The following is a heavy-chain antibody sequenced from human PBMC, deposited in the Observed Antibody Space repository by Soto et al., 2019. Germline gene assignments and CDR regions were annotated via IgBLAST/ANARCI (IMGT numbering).Heavy chain of an antibody. D-gene: IGHD2-15*01. CDR3: AQKSLGYCGSGTCHLDH. CDR1: GFTFTSYA. Sequence: GGSLRLSCAASGFTFTSYAMNWVRQAPGKGLEWVSAVTTSGTGTFYADSVKGRFTVSRDNSKNTLFLQMNSLRAEDTAIYYCAQKSLGYCGSGTCHLDHWGQGTLVTVSS. CDR2: VTTSGTGT. V-gene: IGHV3-23*01. J-gene: IGHJ4*02.